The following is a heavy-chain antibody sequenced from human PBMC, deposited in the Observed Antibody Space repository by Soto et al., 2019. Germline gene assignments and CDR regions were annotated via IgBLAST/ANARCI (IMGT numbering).Heavy chain of an antibody. J-gene: IGHJ5*02. CDR3: ERGGGTILAPTP. Sequence: ASVKVSCKASGYTFTGYFIHWVRQAPGEGLEWVGYINPNSGVTKYAPRFLGRVTITRDTSIRTAYMDLNNLRSDDTAVYFCERGGGTILAPTPWRRGTLPTVSS. V-gene: IGHV1-2*02. CDR2: INPNSGVT. D-gene: IGHD2-2*01. CDR1: GYTFTGYF.